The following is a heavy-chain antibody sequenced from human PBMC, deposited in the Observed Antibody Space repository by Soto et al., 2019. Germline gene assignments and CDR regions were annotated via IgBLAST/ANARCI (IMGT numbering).Heavy chain of an antibody. D-gene: IGHD3-22*01. CDR3: AKVGALDSSGYFPPDEIDY. CDR1: GFTFDDYS. V-gene: IGHV3-43*01. Sequence: PGGSLRLSCAASGFTFDDYSMHWVRQAPGKGLEWVSLISWDGGSTYYGDSVKGRFTISRDNSKNSLYLQMNSLRAEDTAVYYCAKVGALDSSGYFPPDEIDYWGQGTLVTVSS. J-gene: IGHJ4*02. CDR2: ISWDGGST.